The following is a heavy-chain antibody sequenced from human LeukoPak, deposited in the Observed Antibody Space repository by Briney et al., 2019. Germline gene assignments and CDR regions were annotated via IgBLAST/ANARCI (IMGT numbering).Heavy chain of an antibody. D-gene: IGHD6-13*01. CDR1: GFTFSSYG. V-gene: IGHV3-30*02. J-gene: IGHJ4*02. Sequence: GGSPRLSCAASGFTFSSYGMYWVRQAPGKGLEWVAFIRYDGSNKYYADSVKGRFTISRDNSKNTLYLQMNSLRAEDTAVYYCAKPYSSSWYVPGSFDYWGQGTLVTVSS. CDR2: IRYDGSNK. CDR3: AKPYSSSWYVPGSFDY.